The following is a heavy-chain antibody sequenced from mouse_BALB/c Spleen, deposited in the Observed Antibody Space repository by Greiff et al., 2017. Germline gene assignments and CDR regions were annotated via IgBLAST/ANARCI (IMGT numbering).Heavy chain of an antibody. CDR3: TSTLPRHFAY. CDR2: ISSGSSTI. Sequence: EVQGVESGGGLVQPGGSRKLSCAASGFTFSSYGMHWVRQAPEKGLEWVAYISSGSSTIYYADTVKGRFTISRDNPKNTLFLQMTSQRSEDTAMYCCTSTLPRHFAYWGQGTLVTVSA. D-gene: IGHD1-2*01. J-gene: IGHJ3*01. V-gene: IGHV5-17*02. CDR1: GFTFSSYG.